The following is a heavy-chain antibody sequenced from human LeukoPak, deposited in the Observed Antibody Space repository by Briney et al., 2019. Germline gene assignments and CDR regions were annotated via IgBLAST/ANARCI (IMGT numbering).Heavy chain of an antibody. CDR1: GGSLSRYY. V-gene: IGHV4-59*01. D-gene: IGHD5-18*01. CDR3: ARSRLSYGYEDY. J-gene: IGHJ4*02. CDR2: IYYSGST. Sequence: SETLSLTCTVSGGSLSRYYWSWIRQPPGKGLEWIGYIYYSGSTNCNPSLKSRVTISVDKSKNQFSLTLSSVTAADTAVYYCARSRLSYGYEDYWGQGTLVTVSS.